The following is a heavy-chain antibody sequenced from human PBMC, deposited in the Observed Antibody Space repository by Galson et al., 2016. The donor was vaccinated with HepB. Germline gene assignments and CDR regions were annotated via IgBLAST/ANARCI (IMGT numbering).Heavy chain of an antibody. Sequence: LRLSCAVSGFTFSDFYMSWLRQAPGKGLEWLSYISGSGSDTIYADSLKGRFTIPRDNAENSLFLQIHSLGVEDTAVYYCARVGSLAGSGTYDYRGQGTLVTVSS. CDR3: ARVGSLAGSGTYDY. CDR1: GFTFSDFY. D-gene: IGHD3-10*01. CDR2: ISGSGSDT. V-gene: IGHV3-11*06. J-gene: IGHJ4*02.